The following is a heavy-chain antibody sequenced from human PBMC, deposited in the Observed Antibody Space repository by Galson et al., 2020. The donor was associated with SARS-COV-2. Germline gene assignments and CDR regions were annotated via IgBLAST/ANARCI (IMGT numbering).Heavy chain of an antibody. D-gene: IGHD3-22*01. Sequence: SQTLSLTCAVSGGSISSSNWWSWVRQSPGQGLDWIGEIYHTGSTNYNPSLKSQVTISVDKSKNQFSLKLNSVTAADTAVYYCARASRSWRDYYDTSGSYYDRPYYFDYWGQGTLVTVSS. J-gene: IGHJ4*02. CDR3: ARASRSWRDYYDTSGSYYDRPYYFDY. CDR1: GGSISSSNW. CDR2: IYHTGST. V-gene: IGHV4-4*02.